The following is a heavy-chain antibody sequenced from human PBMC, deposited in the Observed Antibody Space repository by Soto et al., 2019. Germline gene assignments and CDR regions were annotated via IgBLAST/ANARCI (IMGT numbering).Heavy chain of an antibody. V-gene: IGHV3-30-3*01. CDR3: ASPRLSSDGTTPIDF. Sequence: QVQLVESGGGVVQPGRSLRLSCAASGFTFSSYAMHWVRQAPGKGLGWVAVISYDGRNKYYADSVKGRFTISRDSSKNTLYLQMNSLRAEDTAVYYCASPRLSSDGTTPIDFWGQGTLVTVSS. D-gene: IGHD1-1*01. CDR1: GFTFSSYA. CDR2: ISYDGRNK. J-gene: IGHJ4*02.